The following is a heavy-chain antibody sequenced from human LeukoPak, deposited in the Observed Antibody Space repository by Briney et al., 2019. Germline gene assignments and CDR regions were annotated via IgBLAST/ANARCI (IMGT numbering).Heavy chain of an antibody. CDR1: GYSFTSYW. Sequence: GESLKISCKGSGYSFTSYWIGWVRQMPGKGLEWMGISYPGDSDTRCSPSFQGQVTISADKAISTAYLQWSSLKASDTAMYYCARRYYYDSSGYFDYWGQGTLVTVSS. D-gene: IGHD3-22*01. J-gene: IGHJ4*02. CDR3: ARRYYYDSSGYFDY. V-gene: IGHV5-51*01. CDR2: SYPGDSDT.